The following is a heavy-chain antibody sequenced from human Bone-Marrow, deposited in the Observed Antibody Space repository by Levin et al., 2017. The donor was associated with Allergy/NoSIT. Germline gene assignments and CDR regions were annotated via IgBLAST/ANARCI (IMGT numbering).Heavy chain of an antibody. CDR1: GFTFDDYT. J-gene: IGHJ4*02. CDR2: VSWDGGVT. D-gene: IGHD3-9*01. V-gene: IGHV3-43*01. CDR3: AKYTSADVLTGYFED. Sequence: HPGGSLRLSCAASGFTFDDYTMHWVRQSPGKSLEWISLVSWDGGVTYYADTVKGRFTISRDNNKNSLYLQMNSLGPEDTALYYCAKYTSADVLTGYFEDWGQGTLVTVSS.